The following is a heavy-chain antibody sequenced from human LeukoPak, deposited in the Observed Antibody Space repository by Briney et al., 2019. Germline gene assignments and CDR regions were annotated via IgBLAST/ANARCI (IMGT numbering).Heavy chain of an antibody. D-gene: IGHD1-1*01. J-gene: IGHJ3*02. Sequence: GGSLRLSCAASGFTFSSYEMDWVRQAPGKGLEWVSYISSSGSTIYYADSVKGRFTISRDNAKNSLYLQMNSLRAEDTAVYYCASGSWNDRAFDIWGQGTVVVVSS. CDR3: ASGSWNDRAFDI. CDR2: ISSSGSTI. CDR1: GFTFSSYE. V-gene: IGHV3-48*03.